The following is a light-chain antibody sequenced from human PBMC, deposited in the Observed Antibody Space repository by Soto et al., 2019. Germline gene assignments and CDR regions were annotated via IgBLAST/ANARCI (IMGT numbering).Light chain of an antibody. J-gene: IGKJ4*01. CDR2: GAT. CDR1: QSVRTY. CDR3: HQRSNWPRT. Sequence: EIVMTQSPATLSVSPGERATFSCRASQSVRTYLAWYQQKPGQAPRLLISGATDRATGIPDRFSGSGSGTEFTLTISSLEAEDFAVYYCHQRSNWPRTFGGGTKVDIK. V-gene: IGKV3-11*01.